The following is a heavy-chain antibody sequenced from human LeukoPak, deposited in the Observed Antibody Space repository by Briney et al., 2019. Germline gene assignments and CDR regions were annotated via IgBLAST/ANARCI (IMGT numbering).Heavy chain of an antibody. CDR2: MNPNSGNT. CDR3: ARGRTYYYGSGSYYLLDY. J-gene: IGHJ4*02. D-gene: IGHD3-10*01. Sequence: ASVKVSCKASGYTFTSYYMHWVRQATGQGLEWMGWMNPNSGNTGYAQKFQGRVTMTRNTSISTAYMELSSLRSEDTAVYYCARGRTYYYGSGSYYLLDYWGQGTLVTVSS. CDR1: GYTFTSYY. V-gene: IGHV1-8*02.